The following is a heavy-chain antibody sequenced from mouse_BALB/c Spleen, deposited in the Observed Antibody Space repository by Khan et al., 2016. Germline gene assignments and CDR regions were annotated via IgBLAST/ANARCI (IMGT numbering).Heavy chain of an antibody. Sequence: QIQLVQSGPELKTPGETVKISCKASGYTFTNYGMNWVKQAPGQGLQWMGWIHTSTGEPTYAEEFKGRIAFSLETSANTAYLQINNLKSEDTATYFGARTARTTLVYWGEGTLVTVSA. J-gene: IGHJ3*01. D-gene: IGHD3-1*01. CDR1: GYTFTNYG. CDR2: IHTSTGEP. V-gene: IGHV9-3*02. CDR3: ARTARTTLVY.